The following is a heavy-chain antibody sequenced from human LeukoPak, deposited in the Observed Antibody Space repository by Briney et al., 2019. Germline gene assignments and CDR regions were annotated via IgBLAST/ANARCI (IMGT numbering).Heavy chain of an antibody. D-gene: IGHD6-6*01. CDR2: IKSKADGGTI. CDR1: GFTFSNAW. CDR3: TTEEYSSSSGFDY. J-gene: IGHJ4*02. V-gene: IGHV3-15*01. Sequence: GGSLRLSCAASGFTFSNAWMIWVRQAPGKGLEWVGRIKSKADGGTIDYAAPVKGRFTISRADSENTLYLQMNSLKSEDTAIYYCTTEEYSSSSGFDYWGQGTLVTVSS.